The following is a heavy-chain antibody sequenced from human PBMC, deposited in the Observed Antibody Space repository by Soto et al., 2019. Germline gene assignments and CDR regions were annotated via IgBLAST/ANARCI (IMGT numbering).Heavy chain of an antibody. J-gene: IGHJ4*02. V-gene: IGHV2-5*01. D-gene: IGHD3-3*01. CDR3: AHRATYYDFWSGVPSFDY. CDR1: GFSLSTSGVG. CDR2: IYWNDDK. Sequence: AGPTLGNPTQTLTLTCTFSGFSLSTSGVGVGWIRQPPGKALEWLALIYWNDDKRYSPSLKSRLTITKDTSKNQVVLTMTNMDPVDTATYYCAHRATYYDFWSGVPSFDYWGQGTLVTVSS.